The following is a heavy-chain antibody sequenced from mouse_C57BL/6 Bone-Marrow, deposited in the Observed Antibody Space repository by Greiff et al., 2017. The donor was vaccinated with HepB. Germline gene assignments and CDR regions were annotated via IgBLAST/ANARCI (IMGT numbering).Heavy chain of an antibody. CDR1: GYTFTSYG. D-gene: IGHD2-12*01. CDR3: ARSGDYSRFAY. V-gene: IGHV1-81*01. CDR2: IYPRSGNT. J-gene: IGHJ3*01. Sequence: VQGVESGAELARPGASVKLSCKASGYTFTSYGISWVKQRTGQGLEWIGEIYPRSGNTYYNEKFKGKATLTADKSSSTAYMELRSLTSEDSAVYFCARSGDYSRFAYWGQGTLVTVSA.